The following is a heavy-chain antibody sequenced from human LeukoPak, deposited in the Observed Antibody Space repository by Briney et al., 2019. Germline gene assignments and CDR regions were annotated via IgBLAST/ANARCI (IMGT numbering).Heavy chain of an antibody. D-gene: IGHD6-6*01. CDR1: RGTFSSYA. Sequence: SVKVSCKASRGTFSSYAISWVRQAPGQGLEWMGGIIPIFGTANYAQKFQGRVTITTDESTSTAYMELSSLRSEDTAVYYCAREPSKYSSSSADYWGQGTLVTVSS. J-gene: IGHJ4*02. CDR3: AREPSKYSSSSADY. V-gene: IGHV1-69*05. CDR2: IIPIFGTA.